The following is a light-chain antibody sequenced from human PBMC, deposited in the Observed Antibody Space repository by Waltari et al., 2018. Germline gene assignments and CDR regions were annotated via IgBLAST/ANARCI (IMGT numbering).Light chain of an antibody. CDR1: QSVSSN. CDR2: GAS. CDR3: QQYNNWPPWT. Sequence: EIVMTQSPATLSVSPGERATLSCRASQSVSSNLAWYQQIPGQAPRLLIYGASTMSTGIPARFSGSGSVTEFTLTISSLQSEDFAVYYCQQYNNWPPWTFGQGTKVEIK. V-gene: IGKV3-15*01. J-gene: IGKJ1*01.